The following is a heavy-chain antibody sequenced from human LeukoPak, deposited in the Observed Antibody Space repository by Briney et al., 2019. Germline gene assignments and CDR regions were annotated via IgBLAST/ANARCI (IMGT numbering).Heavy chain of an antibody. CDR1: GYTFTSYG. CDR3: ARDVDTSMAYYFDC. CDR2: ISAYNGNT. V-gene: IGHV1-18*01. D-gene: IGHD5-18*01. J-gene: IGHJ4*02. Sequence: VASVKVSCKASGYTFTSYGISWVRQAPGQGLEWMGWISAYNGNTNYAQRVQGRVTMTTDTSTSTAYMELRSLRSDDTAVYYCARDVDTSMAYYFDCWGQGTPVTVSS.